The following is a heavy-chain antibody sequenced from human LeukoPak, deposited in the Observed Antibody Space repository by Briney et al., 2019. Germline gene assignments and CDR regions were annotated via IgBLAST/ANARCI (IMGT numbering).Heavy chain of an antibody. CDR2: IYYSGST. CDR1: GGSISSSSYY. J-gene: IGHJ4*02. V-gene: IGHV4-39*01. D-gene: IGHD2-8*01. Sequence: PSETLSLTCTVSGGSISSSSYYWGWIRQPPGKGLEWIGSIYYSGSTYYNPSLKSRVTISVDTSKNQFPLKLSSVTAADTAVYYCARIARNCTNGVCQNTGFDYWGQGTLVTVSS. CDR3: ARIARNCTNGVCQNTGFDY.